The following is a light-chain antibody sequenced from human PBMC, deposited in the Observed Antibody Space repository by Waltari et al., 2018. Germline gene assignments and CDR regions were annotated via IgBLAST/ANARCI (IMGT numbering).Light chain of an antibody. V-gene: IGLV2-14*03. Sequence: QSALTQPASVSGSPGQSITISCTGTSDDIGAYSYVTWYHQRPGKVPKLIIYDLTGRPSGVSHRVSGSKSGSTASLTVSGLQAEDEGLFYCSAYTSRGTLKFGGGTRVTVL. CDR3: SAYTSRGTLK. J-gene: IGLJ2*01. CDR1: SDDIGAYSY. CDR2: DLT.